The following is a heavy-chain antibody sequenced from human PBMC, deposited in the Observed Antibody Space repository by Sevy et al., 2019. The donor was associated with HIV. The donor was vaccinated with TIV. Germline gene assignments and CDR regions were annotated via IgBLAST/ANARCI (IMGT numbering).Heavy chain of an antibody. CDR1: GFTFSVYW. D-gene: IGHD5-18*01. Sequence: GGSLRLSCAASGFTFSVYWMSWVRQAPGKGLEWVATMKEDGSEQYYVDSVKGRFTISRDNAKNSLYLQMNSLRAEDTAVYYCVREGVGGYSYSLDYWGQGTLVTVSS. V-gene: IGHV3-7*01. CDR3: VREGVGGYSYSLDY. CDR2: MKEDGSEQ. J-gene: IGHJ4*02.